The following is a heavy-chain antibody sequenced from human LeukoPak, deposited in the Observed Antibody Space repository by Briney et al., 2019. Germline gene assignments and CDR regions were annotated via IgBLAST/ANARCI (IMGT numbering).Heavy chain of an antibody. CDR3: AGAYGDTYYDF. V-gene: IGHV4-59*01. D-gene: IGHD4/OR15-4a*01. Sequence: SPSETLSLTCTVSGASISDYYWMWIRQPPGKGLEWIGYIYYTGSTNSNPSLKSRVVMSVDMSKNQFSLSLTSVSAADSALYYCAGAYGDTYYDFWGQGTLVSVSS. CDR1: GASISDYY. J-gene: IGHJ4*02. CDR2: IYYTGST.